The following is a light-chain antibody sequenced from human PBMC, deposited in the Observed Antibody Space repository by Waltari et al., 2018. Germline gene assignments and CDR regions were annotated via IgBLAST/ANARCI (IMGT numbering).Light chain of an antibody. CDR2: EDN. V-gene: IGLV1-51*01. J-gene: IGLJ3*02. CDR3: ATWDTTLSAWV. Sequence: QAVLTPPPSVSAAPGQKVTISCSESSSTLGNDYVLWYQQLLGTAPELLIYEDNKRPSDIPDRFSASKSDTSATLAMTGLQTADEADYYCATWDTTLSAWVFGGGTRVTVL. CDR1: SSTLGNDY.